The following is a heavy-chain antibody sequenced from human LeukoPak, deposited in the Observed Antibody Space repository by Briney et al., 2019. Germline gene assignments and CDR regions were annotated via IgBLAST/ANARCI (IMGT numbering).Heavy chain of an antibody. Sequence: PGRSLRLSCAASGFTFSSYAMHWVRQAPGKGLEWVAVISYDGSNKYYADSVKGRFTISRDNSKNTLYLQMNSLRAEDTAVYYCATNLRFDAFDIWGQGTMVTVSS. CDR3: ATNLRFDAFDI. CDR2: ISYDGSNK. J-gene: IGHJ3*02. D-gene: IGHD3-16*01. V-gene: IGHV3-30*04. CDR1: GFTFSSYA.